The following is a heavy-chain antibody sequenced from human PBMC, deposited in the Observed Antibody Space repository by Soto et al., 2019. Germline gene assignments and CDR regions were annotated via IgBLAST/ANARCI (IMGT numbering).Heavy chain of an antibody. CDR1: GFTFSSYS. Sequence: PGGSLRLSCAASGFTFSSYSMNWVRQAPGKGLEWVSSISSSSSYIYYADSVKGRFTISRDNAKNSLYPQMNSLRAEDTAVYYCARDRGIAVAGIIDYWGKGTLVTVSS. CDR3: ARDRGIAVAGIIDY. J-gene: IGHJ4*02. V-gene: IGHV3-21*01. D-gene: IGHD6-19*01. CDR2: ISSSSSYI.